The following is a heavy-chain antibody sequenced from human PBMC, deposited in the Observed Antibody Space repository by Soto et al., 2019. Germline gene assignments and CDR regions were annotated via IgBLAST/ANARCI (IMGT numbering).Heavy chain of an antibody. CDR3: ARGFPLWFDP. V-gene: IGHV3-30-3*01. D-gene: IGHD3-16*02. J-gene: IGHJ5*02. CDR1: GFTFSSYA. Sequence: QVQLVESGGGVVQPGRSLRLSCAASGFTFSSYAMHWVRQAPGKGLEWVAVISYDGSNKYYADSVKGRFTISRDNSKNTLYLQMNSLRSEDTAVYYCARGFPLWFDPWGQGTLVTVSS. CDR2: ISYDGSNK.